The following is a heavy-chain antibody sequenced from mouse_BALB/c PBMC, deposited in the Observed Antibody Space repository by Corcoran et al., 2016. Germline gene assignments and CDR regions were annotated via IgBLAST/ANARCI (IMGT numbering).Heavy chain of an antibody. CDR3: ARHEANWAMDD. Sequence: VQLQQSGAGLVKPGASLKLSCKASGYTFTEYIIHWVKQRSGQCLEWIGCFYPGSGSIKYNEKFKDKATLTADKSSSTVYMERSRLTSEDSAVYFCARHEANWAMDDWGQGTSVTVSS. D-gene: IGHD4-1*01. CDR1: GYTFTEYI. V-gene: IGHV1-62-2*01. CDR2: FYPGSGSI. J-gene: IGHJ4*01.